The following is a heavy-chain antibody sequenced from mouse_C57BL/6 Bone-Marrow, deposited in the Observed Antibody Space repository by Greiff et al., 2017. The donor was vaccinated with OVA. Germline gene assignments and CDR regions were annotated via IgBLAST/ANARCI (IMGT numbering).Heavy chain of an antibody. CDR2: INPSSGYT. J-gene: IGHJ2*01. Sequence: VQGVESGAELARPGASVKMSCKASGYTFTSYTMHWVKQRPGQGLEWIGYINPSSGYTKYNQKFKDKATLTADKSSSTAYMQLSSLTSEDSAVYYCAPDYAPFDYWGQGTTLTVSA. CDR3: APDYAPFDY. CDR1: GYTFTSYT. D-gene: IGHD1-1*02. V-gene: IGHV1-4*01.